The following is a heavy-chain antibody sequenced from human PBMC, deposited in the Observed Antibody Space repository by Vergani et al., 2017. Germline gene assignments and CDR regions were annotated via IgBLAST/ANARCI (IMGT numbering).Heavy chain of an antibody. CDR1: GYTFTSYD. J-gene: IGHJ6*02. D-gene: IGHD3-22*01. CDR2: MNPNSGNK. V-gene: IGHV1-8*03. CDR3: ARGSYDSSGYYSNYYYGMDV. Sequence: QVQLVQSGAEVKKPGASVKVSCKASGYTFTSYDINWVRQATGQGLEWMGWMNPNSGNKGYAQKFQGRVTITRNTSISTAYMELSSLRSEDTAVYYCARGSYDSSGYYSNYYYGMDVWGQGTTVTVSS.